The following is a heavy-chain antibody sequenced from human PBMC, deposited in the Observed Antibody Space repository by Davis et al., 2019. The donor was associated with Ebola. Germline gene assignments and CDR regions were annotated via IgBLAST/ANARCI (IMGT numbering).Heavy chain of an antibody. J-gene: IGHJ5*02. D-gene: IGHD6-13*01. Sequence: MPSETLSLTCSVSGASISSYYWSWIRQPPGKGLEWIGYIYYSGSTNYNPSLKSRVTISVDTSKNQFSLKLSSVTAADTAMYYCARRGTSSWYEGWFDPWGQGTLVTVSS. CDR1: GASISSYY. CDR3: ARRGTSSWYEGWFDP. CDR2: IYYSGST. V-gene: IGHV4-59*08.